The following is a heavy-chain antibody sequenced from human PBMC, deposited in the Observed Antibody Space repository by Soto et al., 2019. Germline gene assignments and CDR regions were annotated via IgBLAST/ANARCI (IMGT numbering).Heavy chain of an antibody. Sequence: QVQLVESGGGVCQPGRSLRLSCAASGFTFSSYGMHWFRQAPGKGLVWVAVISDDGSNKYYADAVKGRFTISRDNSRNPLYLQMNSLRAEDTAVYYCAKDGGANTVTTGYWCQGTLDTVSS. V-gene: IGHV3-30*18. J-gene: IGHJ4*02. CDR1: GFTFSSYG. D-gene: IGHD4-17*01. CDR3: AKDGGANTVTTGY. CDR2: ISDDGSNK.